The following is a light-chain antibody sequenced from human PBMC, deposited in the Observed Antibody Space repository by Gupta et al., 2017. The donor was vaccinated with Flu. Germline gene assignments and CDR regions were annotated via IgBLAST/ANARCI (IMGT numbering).Light chain of an antibody. Sequence: SNNGSNVVSWYQQLPGTAPRLLIYNENQRPSGVPDRVSGSKPGTSASLAIGGLQSEDEADYYCAAGDDSLTALSADGSRTGLWVFGGGTKLSVL. V-gene: IGLV1-44*01. CDR3: AAGDDSLTALSADGSRTGLWV. CDR2: NEN. CDR1: SNNGSNV. J-gene: IGLJ3*02.